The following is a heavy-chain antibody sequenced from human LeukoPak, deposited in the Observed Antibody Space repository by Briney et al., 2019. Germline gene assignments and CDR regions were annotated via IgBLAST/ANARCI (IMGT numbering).Heavy chain of an antibody. CDR2: ARFGKNKE. CDR3: ARDQFWSQGF. V-gene: IGHV3-33*01. CDR1: GFTFSDYG. J-gene: IGHJ4*02. Sequence: GTSLRLSCAASGFTFSDYGIHWVRQAPGKGLEWVAVARFGKNKEYYADSVKGRFTISRDNSKNTLYLQMNSLRVEDTALYYCARDQFWSQGFWGQGTLVTVSS. D-gene: IGHD3-3*01.